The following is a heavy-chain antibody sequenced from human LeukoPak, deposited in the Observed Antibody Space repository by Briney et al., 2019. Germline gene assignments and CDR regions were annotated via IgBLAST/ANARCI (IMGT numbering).Heavy chain of an antibody. CDR3: ARDGPEYYDILTGYSPVWFDP. CDR2: TYTSGST. CDR1: GGSISSGSYC. D-gene: IGHD3-9*01. Sequence: PSETLSLTCTVSGGSISSGSYCWSWIRQPAGKGLEWIGRTYTSGSTNYNPSLKSRVTISVDTSKNQFSLKLSSVTAADTAVYYCARDGPEYYDILTGYSPVWFDPWGQGTLVTVSS. J-gene: IGHJ5*02. V-gene: IGHV4-61*02.